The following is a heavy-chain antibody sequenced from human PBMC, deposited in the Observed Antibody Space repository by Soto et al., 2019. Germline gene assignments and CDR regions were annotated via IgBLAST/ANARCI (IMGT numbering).Heavy chain of an antibody. J-gene: IGHJ6*02. V-gene: IGHV4-30-4*01. CDR1: GGSISSGDYY. CDR3: AREFAYCSSTSCSYYYYGMDV. D-gene: IGHD2-2*01. CDR2: IYYSGST. Sequence: SETLSLTCTVSGGSISSGDYYWSWIRQPPGKGLEWIGYIYYSGSTYYNPSLKSRVTISVDTSKNQFSLKLSSVTAADTAVYYCAREFAYCSSTSCSYYYYGMDVWGQGTTVTVS.